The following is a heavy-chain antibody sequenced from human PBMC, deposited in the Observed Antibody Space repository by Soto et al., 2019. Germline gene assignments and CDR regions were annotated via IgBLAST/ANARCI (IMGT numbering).Heavy chain of an antibody. J-gene: IGHJ4*02. CDR3: AHRADLQGNWNGGYFDY. D-gene: IGHD1-1*01. V-gene: IGHV2-5*02. CDR2: IYWDDDK. CDR1: GFSLTARPVG. Sequence: QITLKESGPTRVKPTQTLTLTCTFSGFSLTARPVGVGWIRQPPGKALERLALIYWDDDKRYNPSLKSRLTITTDTSNNQLLLTMTNMHPEDTATYYCAHRADLQGNWNGGYFDYWGPGALVTVSS.